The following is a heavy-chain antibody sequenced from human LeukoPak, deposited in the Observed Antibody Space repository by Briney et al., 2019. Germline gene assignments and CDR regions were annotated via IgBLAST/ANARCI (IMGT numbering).Heavy chain of an antibody. Sequence: ASVKVSCKASGYTFTSYDINWVRQATGQGLEWMGWMNPNSGNTGYAQKFQGRVTMTRNTSISTAYMELGSLRSEDTAVYYCAREGEEGTIFGVVITPYMDVWGKGTTVTVSS. CDR1: GYTFTSYD. J-gene: IGHJ6*03. D-gene: IGHD3-3*01. CDR2: MNPNSGNT. CDR3: AREGEEGTIFGVVITPYMDV. V-gene: IGHV1-8*01.